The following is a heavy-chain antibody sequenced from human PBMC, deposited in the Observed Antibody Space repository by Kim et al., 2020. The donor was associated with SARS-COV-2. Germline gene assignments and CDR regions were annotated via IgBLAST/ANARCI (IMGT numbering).Heavy chain of an antibody. V-gene: IGHV3-15*01. CDR1: GFTFSNAW. J-gene: IGHJ4*02. D-gene: IGHD3-10*01. CDR2: IKSKTDGGTT. Sequence: GGSLRLSCAASGFTFSNAWMSWVRQAPGKGLEWVGRIKSKTDGGTTDYAAPVKGRFTISRDDSENTLYLQMNSLKTEDTAVYYCTTDILYYYGSGSYILDYWGQGTLVTVSS. CDR3: TTDILYYYGSGSYILDY.